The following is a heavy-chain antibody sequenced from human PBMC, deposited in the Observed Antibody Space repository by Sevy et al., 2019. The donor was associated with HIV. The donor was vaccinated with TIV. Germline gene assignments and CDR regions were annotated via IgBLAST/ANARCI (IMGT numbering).Heavy chain of an antibody. D-gene: IGHD7-27*01. V-gene: IGHV3-43D*04. J-gene: IGHJ4*02. CDR3: AKDDANWGFGGFDY. CDR1: GFTFDDYA. Sequence: GVSLRLSCAASGFTFDDYAMHWVRQAPGKGLEWVSLISWDGGSTYYADSVKGRFTISRDNSKNSLYLQMNSLRAEDTALYYCAKDDANWGFGGFDYWGQGTLVTVSS. CDR2: ISWDGGST.